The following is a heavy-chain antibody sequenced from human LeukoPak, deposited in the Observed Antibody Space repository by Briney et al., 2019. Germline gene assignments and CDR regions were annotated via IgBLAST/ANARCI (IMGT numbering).Heavy chain of an antibody. V-gene: IGHV3-7*01. Sequence: GGSLRLSCAASGFTFSSYWMSWVRQAPGKGLEWVANIKQDGSEKYYVDSVKGRFTISRDNAKSSLYLQMNSLRAEDTAVYYCARGYYYGSGDFFDYWGQGTLVTVSS. CDR2: IKQDGSEK. D-gene: IGHD3-10*01. J-gene: IGHJ4*02. CDR3: ARGYYYGSGDFFDY. CDR1: GFTFSSYW.